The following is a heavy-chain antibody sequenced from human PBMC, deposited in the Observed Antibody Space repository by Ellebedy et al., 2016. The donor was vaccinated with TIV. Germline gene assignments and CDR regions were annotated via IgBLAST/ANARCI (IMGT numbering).Heavy chain of an antibody. V-gene: IGHV5-51*01. J-gene: IGHJ4*02. CDR3: ARVGEVAATPCSY. D-gene: IGHD2-15*01. CDR2: IYPGDSDT. Sequence: GESLKISCKASGYSFTSYWIGWVRQMPGKGLEWMGIIYPGDSDTRYSPSFQGQVTISADKSISTAYLQWSSLKASDTAMYYCARVGEVAATPCSYWGQGTLVTVSS. CDR1: GYSFTSYW.